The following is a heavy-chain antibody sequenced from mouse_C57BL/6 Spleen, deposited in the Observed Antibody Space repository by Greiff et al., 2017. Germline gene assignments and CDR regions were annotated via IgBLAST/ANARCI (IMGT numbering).Heavy chain of an antibody. J-gene: IGHJ1*03. CDR3: ARREVKGYFDV. CDR2: ISSGGSYT. CDR1: GFSFSSYG. D-gene: IGHD1-3*01. V-gene: IGHV5-6*01. Sequence: EVQLVESGGDLVKPGGSLKLSCAASGFSFSSYGMSWVRQTPDKRLEWVATISSGGSYTYYPDSVKGRFTISRDNAKNTLYLQMSSLKSEDTAMYSCARREVKGYFDVWGTGTTVTVSS.